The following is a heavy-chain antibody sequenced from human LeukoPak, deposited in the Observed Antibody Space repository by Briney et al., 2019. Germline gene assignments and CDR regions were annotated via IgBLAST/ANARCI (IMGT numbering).Heavy chain of an antibody. V-gene: IGHV3-30*02. CDR1: GFTYRFPFSYYG. Sequence: GGSLRLSCAASGFTYRFPFSYYGMQWVRQAPGKGLEWVAIIPSTGGTIYYADSVKGRFIISRDDSKNTLYLQMNSLRAEDTAFYYCAKLLVDLSPGGNYVFDLWGPGTLVTVSS. D-gene: IGHD4-23*01. J-gene: IGHJ4*02. CDR2: IPSTGGTI. CDR3: AKLLVDLSPGGNYVFDL.